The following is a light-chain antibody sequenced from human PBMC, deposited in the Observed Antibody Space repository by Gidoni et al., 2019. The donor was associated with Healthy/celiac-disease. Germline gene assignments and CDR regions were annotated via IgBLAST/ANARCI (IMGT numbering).Light chain of an antibody. V-gene: IGKV4-1*01. J-gene: IGKJ2*01. CDR3: QQYYSSPVT. CDR2: WAS. CDR1: QSVLYSSNNKNY. Sequence: DIEMTQSPDSLAVSLGERATIHCKSSQSVLYSSNNKNYLAWYQQKPGQPPKLLIYWASTRESGVPDRFSGSGSGTDFTLTISSLQAGDVAVYYCQQYYSSPVTFGQGTKLEIK.